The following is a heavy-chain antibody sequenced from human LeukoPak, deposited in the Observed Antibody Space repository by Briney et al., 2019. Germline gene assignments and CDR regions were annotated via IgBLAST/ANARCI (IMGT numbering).Heavy chain of an antibody. Sequence: GGCLRLSCAASEFTFSSYEMNWVHQAPGKGLEWVSYISNSGTTTYYADSVKGRFTISRDNAKSSLYLQMNSLRAEDTAVYYCARKGEWDMVRGALDYWGQGTLVTVSS. CDR1: EFTFSSYE. CDR3: ARKGEWDMVRGALDY. CDR2: ISNSGTTT. J-gene: IGHJ4*02. D-gene: IGHD3-10*01. V-gene: IGHV3-48*03.